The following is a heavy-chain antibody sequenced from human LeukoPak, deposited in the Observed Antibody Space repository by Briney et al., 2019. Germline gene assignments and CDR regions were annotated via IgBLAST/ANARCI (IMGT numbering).Heavy chain of an antibody. CDR2: IYYSGGT. CDR1: GGSITTYY. J-gene: IGHJ5*02. V-gene: IGHV4-59*01. D-gene: IGHD1-14*01. CDR3: ARDNPANLFDL. Sequence: SETLSLTCTVSGGSITTYYWSWIRQSPGKGLEWIGYIYYSGGTNYNPSRKSRVTLSIDASKNQFSLRLSSVTAADTAIYYCARDNPANLFDLWGQGTLVTVSS.